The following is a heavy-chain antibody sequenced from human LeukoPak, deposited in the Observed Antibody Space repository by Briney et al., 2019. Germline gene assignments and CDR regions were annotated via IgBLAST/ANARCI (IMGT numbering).Heavy chain of an antibody. V-gene: IGHV3-74*01. Sequence: PVGSLCPSPAASGFTFSIYSIDWVRQAPGKGLVWVSRINSDGSRTSYGDSVKGRFTISRDNAKNTLYLQMNSLRAEETAVYYCGRGMVLAPAYGMTVWGEPCSVTVSS. CDR1: GFTFSIYS. D-gene: IGHD2-21*01. CDR3: GRGMVLAPAYGMTV. J-gene: IGHJ6*01. CDR2: INSDGSRT.